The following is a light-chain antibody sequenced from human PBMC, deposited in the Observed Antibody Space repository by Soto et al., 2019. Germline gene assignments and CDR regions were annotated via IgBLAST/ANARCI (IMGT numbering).Light chain of an antibody. J-gene: IGLJ1*01. Sequence: SVLTQPPSASGTPGQRITISCSGSTSNIESHPVNWFQQVPGAAPRLLIKTNNQRPSGVPDRFSGSKSGASASLAISGLQSEDEATYYCATWDDSRNGVFGSGTKVTVL. CDR1: TSNIESHP. CDR2: TNN. V-gene: IGLV1-44*01. CDR3: ATWDDSRNGV.